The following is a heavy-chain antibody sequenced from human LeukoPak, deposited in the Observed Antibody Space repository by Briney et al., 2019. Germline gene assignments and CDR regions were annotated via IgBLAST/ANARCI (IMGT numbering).Heavy chain of an antibody. CDR2: INPHSGDT. CDR1: GYIFTGYF. J-gene: IGHJ4*01. D-gene: IGHD3-22*01. V-gene: IGHV1-2*02. CDR3: ARLSDFSDCSGYPYYLDF. Sequence: ASVLVSPKVSGYIFTGYFLHWVRRAPGQGLEWMGGINPHSGDTNYAQKFQGRVTMTRDTSISTASMELTRLRSDDTAVYYCARLSDFSDCSGYPYYLDFWGQGCLVTVSS.